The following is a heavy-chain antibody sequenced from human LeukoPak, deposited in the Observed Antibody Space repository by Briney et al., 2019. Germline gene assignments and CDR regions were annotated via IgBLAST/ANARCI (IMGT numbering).Heavy chain of an antibody. D-gene: IGHD6-6*01. CDR3: ARVLAARSGDDAFDI. CDR2: IYSSRTT. CDR1: GGSINSGSYS. V-gene: IGHV4-61*02. Sequence: PSETLSLTCTVSGGSINSGSYSWTWIRQPAGKGLEWIGRIYSSRTTHYNPSLKSRVTISLDPSKNQFSLELSSVTAADMAVYYCARVLAARSGDDAFDIWGQGTMVTVSS. J-gene: IGHJ3*02.